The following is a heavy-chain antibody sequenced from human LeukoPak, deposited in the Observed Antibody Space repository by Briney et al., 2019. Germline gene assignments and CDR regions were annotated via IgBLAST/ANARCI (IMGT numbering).Heavy chain of an antibody. Sequence: SETLSLTCTVSGGSISSYYWSWIRQPPGKGLEWIGYTYYSGSTNYNPSLKSRVTISVDTSKNQFSLKLSSVTAADTAVYYCARAVIFFTKNWFDPWGQGTLVTVSS. CDR3: ARAVIFFTKNWFDP. CDR2: TYYSGST. CDR1: GGSISSYY. V-gene: IGHV4-59*12. D-gene: IGHD3-3*02. J-gene: IGHJ5*02.